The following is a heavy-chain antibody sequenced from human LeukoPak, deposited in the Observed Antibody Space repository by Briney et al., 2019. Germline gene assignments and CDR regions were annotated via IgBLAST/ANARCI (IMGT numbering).Heavy chain of an antibody. CDR3: AKDGVQLWYYFDY. CDR2: ISSSSSTV. V-gene: IGHV3-48*01. CDR1: GFTFSSYN. J-gene: IGHJ4*02. D-gene: IGHD5-18*01. Sequence: GGSLRLSCAASGFTFSSYNMNWVRQAPGKGLEWLSYISSSSSTVYYVDSVKGRFTISRDNSKNTLYLQMNSLRAEDTAVYYCAKDGVQLWYYFDYWGQGTLVTVSS.